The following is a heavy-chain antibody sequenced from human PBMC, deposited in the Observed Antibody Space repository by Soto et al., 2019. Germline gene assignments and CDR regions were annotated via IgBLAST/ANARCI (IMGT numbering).Heavy chain of an antibody. CDR3: ANSEYRSSSLSGIAGY. V-gene: IGHV3-23*01. D-gene: IGHD6-6*01. J-gene: IGHJ4*02. Sequence: EVHLLESGGGLVQPGGSLRLSCAASGFTFSTYAMSWVRQAPGKGLEWVSGITNSGGTRDYADSVKGRFTIPRDNSKNTLYLQMISLRAEDTAVYYCANSEYRSSSLSGIAGYWGQGTLVNVSS. CDR1: GFTFSTYA. CDR2: ITNSGGTR.